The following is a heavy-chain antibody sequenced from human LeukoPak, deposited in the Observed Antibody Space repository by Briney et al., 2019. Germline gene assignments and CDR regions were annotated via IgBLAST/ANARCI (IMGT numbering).Heavy chain of an antibody. J-gene: IGHJ4*02. CDR2: IKKDGSEK. V-gene: IGHV3-7*01. Sequence: GGSLRLSCAASGFTFSSYWMSWVRQAPGKGLEWVANIKKDGSEKYYVDSVKGRFTISRDNAKTSLYLQMNSLRAEDTAVYYCAKDIVAVPYFDYWGQGTLVTVSS. CDR3: AKDIVAVPYFDY. CDR1: GFTFSSYW. D-gene: IGHD2-21*01.